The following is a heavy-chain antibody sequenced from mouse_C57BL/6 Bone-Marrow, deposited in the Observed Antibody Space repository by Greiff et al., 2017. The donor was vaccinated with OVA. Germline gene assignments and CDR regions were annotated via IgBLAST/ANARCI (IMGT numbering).Heavy chain of an antibody. CDR2: IRNKANGYTT. CDR3: ARSLITTVVADWYFDV. D-gene: IGHD1-1*01. V-gene: IGHV7-3*01. CDR1: GFTFTDYY. J-gene: IGHJ1*03. Sequence: EVKLVESGGGLVQPGGSLSLSCAASGFTFTDYYMSWVRQPPGKALEWLGFIRNKANGYTTEYSASVKGRFTISRDNSQSILYLQMNALRAEDSATYYCARSLITTVVADWYFDVRGTGTTVTVSS.